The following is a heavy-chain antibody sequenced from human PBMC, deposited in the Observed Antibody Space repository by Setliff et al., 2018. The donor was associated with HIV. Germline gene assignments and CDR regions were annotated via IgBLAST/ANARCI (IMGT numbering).Heavy chain of an antibody. V-gene: IGHV1-46*01. CDR2: INPSGGST. Sequence: ASVKVSCKASGYTFTSYYMHWVRQAPGQGLEWMGIINPSGGSTSYAQKFQGRVTMTRDTSTSTVYMELSSLRSEDTAVYYCARAGVGGYSGYDRNYYYYMDVWGKGTTVTVSS. D-gene: IGHD5-12*01. J-gene: IGHJ6*03. CDR3: ARAGVGGYSGYDRNYYYYMDV. CDR1: GYTFTSYY.